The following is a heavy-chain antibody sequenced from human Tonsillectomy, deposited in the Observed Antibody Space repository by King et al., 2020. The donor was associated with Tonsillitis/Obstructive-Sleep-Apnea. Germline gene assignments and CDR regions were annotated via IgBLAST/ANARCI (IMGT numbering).Heavy chain of an antibody. CDR1: GGSISSYY. Sequence: VQLQESGPGLVKPSETLSLTCTVSGGSISSYYWSWIRQPPGKGLEWIGYIYYSGSTNYNPSLKSRVTISVDTSKNQFSLKLSSVTAADTAVYYCARTYYDYIWGSYSSNNWFDPWGQGTLVTVSS. D-gene: IGHD3-16*01. J-gene: IGHJ5*02. CDR2: IYYSGST. CDR3: ARTYYDYIWGSYSSNNWFDP. V-gene: IGHV4-59*01.